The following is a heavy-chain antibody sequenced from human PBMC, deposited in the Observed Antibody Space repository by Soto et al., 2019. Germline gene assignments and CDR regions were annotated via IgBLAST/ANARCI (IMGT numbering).Heavy chain of an antibody. J-gene: IGHJ5*02. Sequence: PGGSLRLSCAASGFTFSSYSMNWVRQAPGKGLEWVSYISSSSSTIYYADSVKGRFTISRDNAKNSLYLQMNSLRDEDTAVYYCARENYGDYLTWFDPWGQGTLVTVSS. V-gene: IGHV3-48*02. CDR3: ARENYGDYLTWFDP. CDR1: GFTFSSYS. D-gene: IGHD4-17*01. CDR2: ISSSSSTI.